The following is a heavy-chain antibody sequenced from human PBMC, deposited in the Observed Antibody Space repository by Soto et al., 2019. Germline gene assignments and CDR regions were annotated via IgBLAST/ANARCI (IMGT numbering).Heavy chain of an antibody. CDR2: IYYSGGT. J-gene: IGHJ5*02. CDR3: AVGSGDSKFFCDA. D-gene: IGHD2-21*01. CDR1: GGSFNSGDYH. Sequence: PSETLSLTCTVSGGSFNSGDYHWNWIRQSPEKGLEWIGYIYYSGGTYYNPSLKSRLLISVDPSKNQFSLTLSSVTAADTAVYYGAVGSGDSKFFCDAWGPGPLVTVSS. V-gene: IGHV4-30-4*01.